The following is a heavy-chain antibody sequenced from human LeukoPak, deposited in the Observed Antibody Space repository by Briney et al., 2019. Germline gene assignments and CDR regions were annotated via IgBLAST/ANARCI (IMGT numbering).Heavy chain of an antibody. CDR2: IKLDGSEK. Sequence: GGSLRLSCAASGFTFGKYWMSWVRQAPGKGLEWVASIKLDGSEKNYVDSVKGRFTISRDNTKNSLYLQMNSLRVEDTAVFYCARDQYDTWSRRGNFDSWGQGTLVIVSS. CDR3: ARDQYDTWSRRGNFDS. V-gene: IGHV3-7*03. J-gene: IGHJ4*02. D-gene: IGHD3-3*01. CDR1: GFTFGKYW.